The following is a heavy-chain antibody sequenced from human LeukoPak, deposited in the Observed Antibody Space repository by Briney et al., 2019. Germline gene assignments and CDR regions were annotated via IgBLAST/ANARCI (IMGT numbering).Heavy chain of an antibody. J-gene: IGHJ6*03. CDR1: GVSISVYY. CDR2: ISTIGST. V-gene: IGHV4-4*07. D-gene: IGHD2-2*01. CDR3: ARGLVVPAALGYYYYMHV. Sequence: PSETLSLSCTVSGVSISVYYWSWIRQPAGKGLEWIWRISTIGSTNYTPSLKSRVTISVDNSKNQFSLKLSSVTAADTAVYYCARGLVVPAALGYYYYMHVWRKGPTVTVS.